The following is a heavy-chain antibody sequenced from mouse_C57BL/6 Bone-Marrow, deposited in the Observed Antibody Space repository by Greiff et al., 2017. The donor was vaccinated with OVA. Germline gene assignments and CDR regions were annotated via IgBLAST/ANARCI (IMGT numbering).Heavy chain of an antibody. D-gene: IGHD1-1*01. CDR1: GYTFTDYY. V-gene: IGHV1-76*01. Sequence: VQLQQSGAELVRPGASVKLSCKASGYTFTDYYINWVKQRPGQGLEWIARIYPGSGNTYYNEKFKGKATLTAEKSSSTAYMQLSSLTSEDSAVYFCARDTTVVGQPLFDYWGQGTTLTVSS. CDR3: ARDTTVVGQPLFDY. CDR2: IYPGSGNT. J-gene: IGHJ2*01.